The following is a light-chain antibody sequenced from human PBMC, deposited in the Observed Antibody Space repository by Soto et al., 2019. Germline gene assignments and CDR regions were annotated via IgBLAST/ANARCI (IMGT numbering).Light chain of an antibody. V-gene: IGKV3-11*01. CDR2: DAS. CDR1: QSISTY. J-gene: IGKJ2*01. Sequence: EIVLTQSPATLSLSPGDRATLSCRASQSISTYLDWYQQRPGLAPRLLIYDASNRAPDIPSRFSGSGSGADFTLTISSLEPEDFTIYYCQHRTNWPPGFTFGQGSKLEIK. CDR3: QHRTNWPPGFT.